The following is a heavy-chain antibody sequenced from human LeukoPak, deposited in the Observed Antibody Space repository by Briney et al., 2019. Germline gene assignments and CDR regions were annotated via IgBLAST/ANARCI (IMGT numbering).Heavy chain of an antibody. CDR1: GFTFSSNY. D-gene: IGHD3-22*01. Sequence: GGSLRLSCAASGFTFSSNYMSWVRQAPGKGLEGVSVIYSGGSTYYADSVKGRFTISRDNSKNTLYLQMNSLRAEDTAVYYCAREVSGYYDSSGYYYSEYFQHWGQGTLVTVSS. J-gene: IGHJ1*01. V-gene: IGHV3-53*01. CDR2: IYSGGST. CDR3: AREVSGYYDSSGYYYSEYFQH.